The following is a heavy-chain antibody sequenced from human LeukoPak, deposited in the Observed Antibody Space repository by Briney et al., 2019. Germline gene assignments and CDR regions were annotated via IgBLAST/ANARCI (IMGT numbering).Heavy chain of an antibody. CDR2: ISAYNGNT. V-gene: IGHV1-18*01. CDR1: GYTFTSYG. J-gene: IGHJ4*02. D-gene: IGHD6-19*01. CDR3: ARDPGIAVAGTGY. Sequence: ASVKVSCKASGYTFTSYGISWVRQAPGQGLEWMGWISAYNGNTNYAQKFQGRVTMTRDTSISTAYMELSRLRSDDTAVYYCARDPGIAVAGTGYWGQGTLVTVSS.